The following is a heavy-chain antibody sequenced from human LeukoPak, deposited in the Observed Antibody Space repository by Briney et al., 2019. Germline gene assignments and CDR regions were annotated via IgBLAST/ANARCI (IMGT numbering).Heavy chain of an antibody. J-gene: IGHJ4*02. V-gene: IGHV1-69*02. CDR2: IIPILGIA. CDR1: GGTFSSYT. D-gene: IGHD3-3*01. Sequence: SVKVSCKASGGTFSSYTISWVRQAPGQGLEWMGRIIPILGIANYAQKFQGRVTITADKSTSTAYMELSSLRSEDTAVYYCARGLRRYDFWSERGNFDYWGQGTLVTVSS. CDR3: ARGLRRYDFWSERGNFDY.